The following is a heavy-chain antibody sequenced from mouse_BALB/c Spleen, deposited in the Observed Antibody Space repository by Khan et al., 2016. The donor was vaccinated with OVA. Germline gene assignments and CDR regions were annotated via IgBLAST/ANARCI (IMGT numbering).Heavy chain of an antibody. Sequence: DVQLQESGPGLVKPSQSLSLTCTVTGYSITSGYGWNWIRQFPGNKLEWMGYIRYSGSTNYNPSLKSRISITLDTSKNQFFLQLNSVTTEDTATYYCARTARIKYWGQGTTLTVSS. D-gene: IGHD1-2*01. CDR1: GYSITSGYG. V-gene: IGHV3-2*02. CDR2: IRYSGST. J-gene: IGHJ2*01. CDR3: ARTARIKY.